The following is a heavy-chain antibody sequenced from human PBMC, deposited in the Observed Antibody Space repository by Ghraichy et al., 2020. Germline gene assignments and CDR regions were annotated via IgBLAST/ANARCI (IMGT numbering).Heavy chain of an antibody. D-gene: IGHD1-26*01. CDR1: GFTFSSYS. J-gene: IGHJ4*02. Sequence: GGSLRLSCAASGFTFSSYSMNWVRQAPGKGLEWVSSISSSSSYIYYADSVKGRFTFSRDNAKNSLYLQMNSLRAEDTAVYYCARDLSGSSRPYYFDYWGQGTLVTVSS. V-gene: IGHV3-21*01. CDR3: ARDLSGSSRPYYFDY. CDR2: ISSSSSYI.